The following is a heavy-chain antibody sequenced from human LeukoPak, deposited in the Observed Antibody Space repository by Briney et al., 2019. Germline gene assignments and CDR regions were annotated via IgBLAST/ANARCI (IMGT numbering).Heavy chain of an antibody. Sequence: AGGSLRLSCAASGFTFSSYWMSWVRQAPGKGLEWVANIKQDGSEKYYVDSVKGRFTISRDNAKSSLYLQMNSLRAEDTAVYYCARVIGEREYQLLHFDYWGQGTLVTVSS. CDR1: GFTFSSYW. J-gene: IGHJ4*02. V-gene: IGHV3-7*01. D-gene: IGHD2-2*01. CDR3: ARVIGEREYQLLHFDY. CDR2: IKQDGSEK.